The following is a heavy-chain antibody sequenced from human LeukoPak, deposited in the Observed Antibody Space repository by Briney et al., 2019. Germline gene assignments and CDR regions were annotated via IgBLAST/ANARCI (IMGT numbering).Heavy chain of an antibody. CDR2: INHSGST. J-gene: IGHJ4*02. Sequence: PSETLSLTCAVYGGSFSGYYWSWIRQPPGKGLEWIGEINHSGSTNYNPSLKSRVTISVDTSKNQFSLKLSSVTAADTAVYYCAIDTNYYDSRGSYYFDYWGQGTLVTVSS. D-gene: IGHD3-22*01. V-gene: IGHV4-34*01. CDR3: AIDTNYYDSRGSYYFDY. CDR1: GGSFSGYY.